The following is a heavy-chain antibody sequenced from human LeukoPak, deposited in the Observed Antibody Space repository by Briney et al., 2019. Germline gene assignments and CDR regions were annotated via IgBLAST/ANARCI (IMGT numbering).Heavy chain of an antibody. CDR3: ARQGSYSSSWYNIDY. CDR1: GYNSTNYW. V-gene: IGHV5-51*01. J-gene: IGHJ4*02. CDR2: IYPDDSDT. D-gene: IGHD6-13*01. Sequence: GESLKISCKGSGYNSTNYWIGWVRQMPGKGLEWVGMIYPDDSDTRYSPSFQGQVTISADKSINTACLQWGSLKASDTAMYYCARQGSYSSSWYNIDYWGQGTPVTVSS.